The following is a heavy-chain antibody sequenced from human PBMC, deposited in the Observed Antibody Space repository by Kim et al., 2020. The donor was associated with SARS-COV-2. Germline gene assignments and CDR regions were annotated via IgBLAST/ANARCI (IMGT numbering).Heavy chain of an antibody. CDR3: AKDQYRSSCDYYIDV. J-gene: IGHJ6*03. CDR2: ISWNSGSI. D-gene: IGHD6-6*01. CDR1: GFTFDDYA. Sequence: GGSLRLSCAASGFTFDDYAMHWVRQAPGKGLEWVSGISWNSGSIGYADSVKGRFTISRDNAKNSLYLQMNSLRADDTAVYYCAKDQYRSSCDYYIDVWG. V-gene: IGHV3-9*01.